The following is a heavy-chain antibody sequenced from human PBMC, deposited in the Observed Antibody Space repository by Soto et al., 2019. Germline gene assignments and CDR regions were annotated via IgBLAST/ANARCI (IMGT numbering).Heavy chain of an antibody. CDR3: ARDPGKYYDSSGFPYFDY. CDR2: IYYSGST. Sequence: QVQLQESGPGLVKPSQTLSLTCTVSGGSISSGGYYWSWIRQHPGKGLEWIGYIYYSGSTYYNPSLKSRGTISVDTSKNQFSLKLSSVTAADTAVYYCARDPGKYYDSSGFPYFDYWGQGTLVTVSS. J-gene: IGHJ4*02. D-gene: IGHD3-22*01. V-gene: IGHV4-31*03. CDR1: GGSISSGGYY.